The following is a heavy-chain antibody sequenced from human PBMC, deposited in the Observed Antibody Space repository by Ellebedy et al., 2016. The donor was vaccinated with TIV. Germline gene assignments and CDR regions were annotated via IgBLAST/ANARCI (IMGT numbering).Heavy chain of an antibody. CDR2: INHSGST. V-gene: IGHV4-34*01. CDR3: ARDTLTLVDY. CDR1: GGSFSGYY. Sequence: SETLSLXXAVYGGSFSGYYWSWIRQPPGKGLEWIGEINHSGSTNYNPSLKSRVTISVDTSKNQFSLKLSSVTAADTAVYYCARDTLTLVDYWGQGTLVTVSS. D-gene: IGHD2-15*01. J-gene: IGHJ4*02.